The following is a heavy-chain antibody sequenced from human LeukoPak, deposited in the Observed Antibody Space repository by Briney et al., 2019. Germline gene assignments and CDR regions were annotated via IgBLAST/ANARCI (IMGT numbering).Heavy chain of an antibody. CDR2: ISGGGGST. Sequence: GGSLRLSCAASGFTFSSYAMSWVRQAPGKGLEWVSAISGGGGSTYYADSVKGRFTISRDNSKNTLYLQMNSLRAEDTAVYYCAKEVSYYYDSSGSYWGQGTLVTVSS. V-gene: IGHV3-23*01. CDR3: AKEVSYYYDSSGSY. J-gene: IGHJ4*02. CDR1: GFTFSSYA. D-gene: IGHD3-22*01.